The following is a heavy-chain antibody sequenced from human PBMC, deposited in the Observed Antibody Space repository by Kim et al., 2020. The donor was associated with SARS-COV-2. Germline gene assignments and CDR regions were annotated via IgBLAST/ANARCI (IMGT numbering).Heavy chain of an antibody. J-gene: IGHJ4*02. Sequence: SETLSLTCTVSGGSISDNFWSWIRLSPDKVLEWIGYVNQRGSTSYNPSLNSRAIISLDTSKKFFSLKVTSVTTEDTAVYYCAREESASGWYTLWGQGTLVTVSS. D-gene: IGHD6-19*01. CDR1: GGSISDNF. CDR2: VNQRGST. V-gene: IGHV4-59*13. CDR3: AREESASGWYTL.